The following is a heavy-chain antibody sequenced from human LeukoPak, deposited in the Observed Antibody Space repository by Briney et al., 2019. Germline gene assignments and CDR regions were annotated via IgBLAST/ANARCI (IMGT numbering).Heavy chain of an antibody. CDR3: ARHRIPMYYDFWSGPHYYYYMDV. CDR1: GGSISSYY. V-gene: IGHV4-4*09. CDR2: IYTSGST. J-gene: IGHJ6*03. Sequence: SETLSLTCTVSGGSISSYYWSWIRQPPGKGLEWIGYIYTSGSTNYNPSLKSRVTISVDTTKNQFSLKLSSVTAADTAVYYCARHRIPMYYDFWSGPHYYYYMDVWGKGTTVTVSS. D-gene: IGHD3-3*01.